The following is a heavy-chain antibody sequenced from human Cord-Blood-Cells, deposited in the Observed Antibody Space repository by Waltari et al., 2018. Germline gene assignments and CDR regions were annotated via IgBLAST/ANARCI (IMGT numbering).Heavy chain of an antibody. J-gene: IGHJ3*02. CDR2: INHSGST. CDR1: GGSFSGYY. V-gene: IGHV4-34*01. D-gene: IGHD6-13*01. Sequence: QVQLQQWGAGLLKPSETLSLTCAVYGGSFSGYYWSWIRQPPGKGLEWIGEINHSGSTNYNPSLKSRLTISVDTSKNQFSLKLSSVTAADTAVYYCASSSGIAAADAFDIWGQGTMVTVSS. CDR3: ASSSGIAAADAFDI.